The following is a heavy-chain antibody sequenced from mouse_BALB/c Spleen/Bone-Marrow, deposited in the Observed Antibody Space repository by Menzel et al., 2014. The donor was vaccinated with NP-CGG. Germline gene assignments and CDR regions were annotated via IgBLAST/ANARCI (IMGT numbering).Heavy chain of an antibody. V-gene: IGHV4-1*02. D-gene: IGHD2-3*01. Sequence: RLVESGGGLVQPGGSLKLSCAASGFDFSGFWMGWVRQAPGKGLEWIGEINPDSSTINYTPSLKDRFIISRDNAKNTLYLQMSKVRSEDTALYYCARLGYYGGFAYWGQGTLVTVSA. J-gene: IGHJ3*01. CDR3: ARLGYYGGFAY. CDR1: GFDFSGFW. CDR2: INPDSSTI.